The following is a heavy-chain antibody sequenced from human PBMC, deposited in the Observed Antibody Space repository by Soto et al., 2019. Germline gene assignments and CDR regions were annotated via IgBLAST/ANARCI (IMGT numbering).Heavy chain of an antibody. D-gene: IGHD3-3*01. Sequence: PGGSLRLSSVASGFSLSDYAVNWVRQAPGKGLEWVSFISSDSRTIYYADSVEGRFTVSRDNARNSVSLQMDSLRDEDAAVYYCARIKLVEWFFINVDVYDMDVWGQGTPVTAP. CDR3: ARIKLVEWFFINVDVYDMDV. J-gene: IGHJ6*02. V-gene: IGHV3-48*02. CDR1: GFSLSDYA. CDR2: ISSDSRTI.